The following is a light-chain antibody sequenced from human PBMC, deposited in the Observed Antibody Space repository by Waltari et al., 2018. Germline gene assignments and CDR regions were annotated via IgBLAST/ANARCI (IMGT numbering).Light chain of an antibody. V-gene: IGLV2-14*01. CDR3: SSFTSSSTWV. J-gene: IGLJ3*02. Sequence: QSALTQPASVSGCPGQSITISCTGTSSDVGAYNYVSWYQQHPGKAPKLMIYDVSNRPSGVSNRFSGSKSGNTASLTISWLQAEDEADYYCSSFTSSSTWVFGGGTKLTVL. CDR1: SSDVGAYNY. CDR2: DVS.